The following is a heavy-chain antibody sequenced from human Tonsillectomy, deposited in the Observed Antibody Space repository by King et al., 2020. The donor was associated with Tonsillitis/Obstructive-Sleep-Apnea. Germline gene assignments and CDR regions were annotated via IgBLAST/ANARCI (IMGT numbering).Heavy chain of an antibody. V-gene: IGHV3-23*04. Sequence: VQLVESGGGLVKPGGSLRLSCAASGFTFSSYAMSWVRQAPGKGLEWVSAISGSGGSTYYADSVKGRFTISRDNSKNTLYLQMNSLRAEDTAVYYCAKGTHSSSWYVFYYYYYMDVWGKGTTVTVSS. CDR3: AKGTHSSSWYVFYYYYYMDV. D-gene: IGHD6-13*01. CDR1: GFTFSSYA. J-gene: IGHJ6*03. CDR2: ISGSGGST.